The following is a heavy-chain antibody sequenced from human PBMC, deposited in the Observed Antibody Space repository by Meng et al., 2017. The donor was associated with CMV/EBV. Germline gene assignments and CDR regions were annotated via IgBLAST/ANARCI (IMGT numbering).Heavy chain of an antibody. J-gene: IGHJ4*02. D-gene: IGHD2-2*01. CDR3: AREGIVVVPASRYFDY. CDR1: SISSGGYY. V-gene: IGHV4-31*02. Sequence: SISSGGYYWSWIRQHPGKGLEWIGYIYYSGSTYYNPSRKSRVTISVDTSKNQFSLKLSSVTAADTAVYYCAREGIVVVPASRYFDYWGQGTLVTVSS. CDR2: IYYSGST.